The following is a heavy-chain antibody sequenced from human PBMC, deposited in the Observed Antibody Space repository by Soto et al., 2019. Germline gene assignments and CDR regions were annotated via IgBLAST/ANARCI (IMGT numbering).Heavy chain of an antibody. Sequence: QVQLVQSGAEVKKPGSSVKVSCKASGGTLNTYTMNWVRQAPGQGLEWMGRLIPVLDIVNYAQKFQGRVTLIADKSTNTAYMELSSLTSEDTAVYYCASVPRGPYGQLLSNYHYYGMNVWGQGTSVTVSS. CDR2: LIPVLDIV. D-gene: IGHD3-10*01. CDR1: GGTLNTYT. J-gene: IGHJ6*02. V-gene: IGHV1-69*02. CDR3: ASVPRGPYGQLLSNYHYYGMNV.